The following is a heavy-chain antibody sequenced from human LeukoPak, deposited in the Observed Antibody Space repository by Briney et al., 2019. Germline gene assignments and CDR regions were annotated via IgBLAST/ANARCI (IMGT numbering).Heavy chain of an antibody. J-gene: IGHJ5*02. CDR3: ARDWEWRARRDLFDP. Sequence: ASVKVSCKASGYTFISYGISWVRQAPRHGLEWLGWTSGDNVNTYYAQKFLGRVTMTTDTSTTTAYMELRGLRSDDTAVYYCARDWEWRARRDLFDPWGQGTRVTVSS. V-gene: IGHV1-18*01. D-gene: IGHD3-3*01. CDR1: GYTFISYG. CDR2: TSGDNVNT.